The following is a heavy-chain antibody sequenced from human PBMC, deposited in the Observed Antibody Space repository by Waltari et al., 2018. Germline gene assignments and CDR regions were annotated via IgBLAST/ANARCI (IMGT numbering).Heavy chain of an antibody. Sequence: EVQLVESGGGLVQPGGSLRLSCAASGFTFSSYWMNWVRQAPGKGLEWVANIKQDGSEKYSEDSVKGRFTISRDNAKSSLYLQMNSLRAEDTAVYYCARDQITVTVRGHYYFYGMDVWGQGIAVTVSS. CDR3: ARDQITVTVRGHYYFYGMDV. CDR1: GFTFSSYW. J-gene: IGHJ6*02. CDR2: IKQDGSEK. D-gene: IGHD4-17*01. V-gene: IGHV3-7*01.